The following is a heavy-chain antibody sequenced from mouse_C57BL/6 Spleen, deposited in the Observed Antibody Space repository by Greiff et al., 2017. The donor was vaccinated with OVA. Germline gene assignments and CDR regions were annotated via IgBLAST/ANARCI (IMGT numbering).Heavy chain of an antibody. CDR2: INPSTGGT. CDR1: GYSFTGYY. CDR3: ARGDGYSAWFAY. J-gene: IGHJ3*01. V-gene: IGHV1-42*01. D-gene: IGHD2-3*01. Sequence: EVKLVESGPELVKPGASVKISCKASGYSFTGYYMNWVKQSPEKSLEWIGEINPSTGGTTYNQKFKAKATLTVDKSSSTAYMQLKSLTSEDSAVYYCARGDGYSAWFAYWGQGTLVTVSA.